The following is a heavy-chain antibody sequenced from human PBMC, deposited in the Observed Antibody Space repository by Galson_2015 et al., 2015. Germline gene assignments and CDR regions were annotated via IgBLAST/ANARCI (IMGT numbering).Heavy chain of an antibody. CDR2: INPSGGST. D-gene: IGHD2-2*01. J-gene: IGHJ5*02. CDR1: GYTFTSYY. Sequence: SVKVSCKASGYTFTSYYMHWVRQAPGQGLEWMGIINPSGGSTSYAQKFQGRVTMTRDTSTSTVYMELSSLRSEDTAVYYCARDNCSSTSCPGWFDPWGQGTLVTVSS. CDR3: ARDNCSSTSCPGWFDP. V-gene: IGHV1-46*01.